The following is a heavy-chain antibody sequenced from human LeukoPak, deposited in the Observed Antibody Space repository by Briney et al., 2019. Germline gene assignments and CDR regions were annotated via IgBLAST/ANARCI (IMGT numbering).Heavy chain of an antibody. V-gene: IGHV3-23*01. Sequence: GGSLRLSCAASGFTLNNYAMSWVRQAPGKGLEWVSGISGSGDNIHYADSVKGRFTISRDNSKNTFHLQMNSLRAEDTAIYYCAKSVGSSTYSFDYWGQGTLVTVSA. D-gene: IGHD1-26*01. CDR3: AKSVGSSTYSFDY. CDR1: GFTLNNYA. J-gene: IGHJ4*02. CDR2: ISGSGDNI.